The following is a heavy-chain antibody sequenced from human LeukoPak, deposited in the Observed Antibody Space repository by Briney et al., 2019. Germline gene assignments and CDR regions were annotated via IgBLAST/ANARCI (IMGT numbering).Heavy chain of an antibody. CDR1: GYXFTSYW. V-gene: IGHV5-51*01. Sequence: GECLKISCNGSGYXFTSYWICWVRQMPGKGLEWMGIIYPGDSDIRDSAAYHVQVTFSADKSISTAYLQWSSLKASDAAIYFCASHARSGRVYTYGVFDYWGQGTLVTVSS. CDR2: IYPGDSDI. J-gene: IGHJ4*02. D-gene: IGHD5-18*01. CDR3: ASHARSGRVYTYGVFDY.